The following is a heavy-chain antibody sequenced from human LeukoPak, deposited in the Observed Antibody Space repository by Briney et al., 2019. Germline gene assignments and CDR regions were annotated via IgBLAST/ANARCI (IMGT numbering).Heavy chain of an antibody. J-gene: IGHJ4*02. CDR3: ARDSRSLLL. CDR1: GFTFSSYG. CDR2: ISGSGGST. Sequence: GGTLRLSCAASGFTFSSYGMSWVRQAPGKGLEWVSAISGSGGSTYYADSVKGRFTISRDNSMNSLYLQMNSLRAEDTAVYYCARDSRSLLLWGQGTLVTVSS. D-gene: IGHD2-21*01. V-gene: IGHV3-23*01.